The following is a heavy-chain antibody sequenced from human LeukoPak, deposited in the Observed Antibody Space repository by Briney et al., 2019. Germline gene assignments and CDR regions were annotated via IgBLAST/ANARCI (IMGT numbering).Heavy chain of an antibody. V-gene: IGHV3-48*03. CDR3: AREGGYCTGGTCHQFDY. D-gene: IGHD2-15*01. CDR2: ISRSGSTR. J-gene: IGHJ4*02. CDR1: GFTFSSYE. Sequence: GGSLRLSCAVSGFTFSSYEMNWVRQAPGKGLEWVSYISRSGSTRYSADSVKGRFTISRDNAENSLDLQMHSLRAEDTAVYYCAREGGYCTGGTCHQFDYWGQGTLVTVSS.